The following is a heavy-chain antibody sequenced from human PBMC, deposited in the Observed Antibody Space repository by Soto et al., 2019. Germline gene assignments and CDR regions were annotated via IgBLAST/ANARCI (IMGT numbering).Heavy chain of an antibody. J-gene: IGHJ4*02. V-gene: IGHV3-30-3*01. CDR3: ASVRYNWNPFDY. D-gene: IGHD1-20*01. Sequence: QVQLVESGGGVVQPGRSLRLSCAASGFTFSSYAMHWVRQAPGKGLEWVAVISYDGSNKYYADSVKGRFTISRDNSKNTLYLQMNSLRAEDTAVYYWASVRYNWNPFDYWGQGTLVTVSS. CDR1: GFTFSSYA. CDR2: ISYDGSNK.